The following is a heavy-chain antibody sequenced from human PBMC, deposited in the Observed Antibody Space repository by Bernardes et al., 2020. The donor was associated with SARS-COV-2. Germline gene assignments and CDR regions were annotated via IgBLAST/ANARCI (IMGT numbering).Heavy chain of an antibody. CDR3: ARDGDYDIFTGFSPFDY. Sequence: AAVKVSCKASGYTFTMYSIHWVRQAPGQRLEWVGRINGGTPNTKYSQKFQGRVSFSRDTSATTVYMEMRSLRSEDTAVYYCARDGDYDIFTGFSPFDYWGQGTLVTVSS. V-gene: IGHV1-3*01. D-gene: IGHD3-9*01. CDR2: INGGTPNT. J-gene: IGHJ4*02. CDR1: GYTFTMYS.